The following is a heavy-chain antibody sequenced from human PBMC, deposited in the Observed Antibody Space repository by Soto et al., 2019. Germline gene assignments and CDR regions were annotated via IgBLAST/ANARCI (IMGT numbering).Heavy chain of an antibody. V-gene: IGHV1-24*01. J-gene: IGHJ4*02. CDR3: ATAGPVIVVVTTAAFDY. CDR2: FDPEDGET. CDR1: GYTLTELS. D-gene: IGHD3-22*01. Sequence: ASVKVSCKVSGYTLTELSMHWVRQAPGKGLEWMGGFDPEDGETIYAQKFQGRVTMTEDTSTDTAYTELSSLRSEDTAVYYCATAGPVIVVVTTAAFDYWGQGTLVTVSS.